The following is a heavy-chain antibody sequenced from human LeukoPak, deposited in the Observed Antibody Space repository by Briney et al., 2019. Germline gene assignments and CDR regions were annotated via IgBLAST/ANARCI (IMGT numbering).Heavy chain of an antibody. D-gene: IGHD3-9*01. CDR2: INHSGST. J-gene: IGHJ3*02. V-gene: IGHV4-34*01. CDR1: GGSFSGYY. Sequence: SETLSLTCAVYGGSFSGYYWSWIRQPPGKGLEWIGEINHSGSTNYNPSLKSRVTISVDTSKNHFSLKLSSVTAADTAVCYCARGRLILRYFLGAFDIWGQGTMVTVSS. CDR3: ARGRLILRYFLGAFDI.